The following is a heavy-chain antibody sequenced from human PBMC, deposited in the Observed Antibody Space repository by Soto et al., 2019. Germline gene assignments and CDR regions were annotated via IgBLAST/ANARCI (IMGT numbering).Heavy chain of an antibody. CDR1: GYIFKNYA. D-gene: IGHD2-2*01. CDR3: AQGDCSSTSCYAYYYYGMDV. Sequence: ASVKVSCKSSGYIFKNYAVTWLRQAPGQGLEWMGGIIPVFGTPDYSQKFRGRVTITADESTSTAYMELSSLSSEDTAVYYCAQGDCSSTSCYAYYYYGMDVWGQGTTVTVSS. J-gene: IGHJ6*02. V-gene: IGHV1-69*13. CDR2: IIPVFGTP.